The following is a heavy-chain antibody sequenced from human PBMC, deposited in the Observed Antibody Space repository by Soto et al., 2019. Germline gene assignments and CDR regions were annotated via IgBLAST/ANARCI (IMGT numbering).Heavy chain of an antibody. CDR2: IKSKTDGGTT. D-gene: IGHD2-8*01. Sequence: PGGSLRLSCAASGFTFSNAWMNWVRQAPGKGLEWVGRIKSKTDGGTTDYAAPVKGRFTISRDDSKNTLYLQMNSLKTEDTAVYYCTTETSYCTNGVCYTYSFDYWGQGTLVTVSS. V-gene: IGHV3-15*07. CDR1: GFTFSNAW. J-gene: IGHJ4*02. CDR3: TTETSYCTNGVCYTYSFDY.